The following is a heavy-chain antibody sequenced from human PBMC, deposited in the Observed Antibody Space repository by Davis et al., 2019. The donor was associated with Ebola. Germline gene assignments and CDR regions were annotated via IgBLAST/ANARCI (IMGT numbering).Heavy chain of an antibody. Sequence: PSETLSLTSTVSGGSISSNNYYWGWIRQPPGKGLEWIGSIDHSGSTSHNPSLKSRVTISVDTSKNQFSLKLSSVTAADTSVYYCARQRYDRSGYWDYWGQGTLVTVSS. V-gene: IGHV4-39*01. D-gene: IGHD3-22*01. CDR3: ARQRYDRSGYWDY. J-gene: IGHJ4*02. CDR2: IDHSGST. CDR1: GGSISSNNYY.